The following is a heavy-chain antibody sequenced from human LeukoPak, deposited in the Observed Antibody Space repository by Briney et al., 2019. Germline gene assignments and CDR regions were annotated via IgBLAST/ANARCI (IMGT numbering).Heavy chain of an antibody. CDR2: INKDGGEK. Sequence: GGSLRLSCAASGFTFSSYWMSWVRQAPGKGLEWVANINKDGGEKYYVDSVKGRFTISRDNSKNTLYLQTNSLRAEDTAVYYCAKDNVAYCSSSSCSFVDYWGQGTLVTVSS. J-gene: IGHJ4*02. CDR1: GFTFSSYW. CDR3: AKDNVAYCSSSSCSFVDY. V-gene: IGHV3-7*04. D-gene: IGHD2-2*01.